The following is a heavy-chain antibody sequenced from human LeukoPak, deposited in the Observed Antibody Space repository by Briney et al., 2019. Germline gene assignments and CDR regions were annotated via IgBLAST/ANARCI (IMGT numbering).Heavy chain of an antibody. Sequence: GGSLRLSCAASGFTFSSYAMSWVRQAPGKGLEWVSAISGSGGSTYYADSVKGRFTISRDNSKNTLYLQMNSLRAEDTAVYYCAKGPVYYDSRGYFPFDYWGQGTLVTVSS. CDR3: AKGPVYYDSRGYFPFDY. J-gene: IGHJ4*02. CDR1: GFTFSSYA. CDR2: ISGSGGST. V-gene: IGHV3-23*01. D-gene: IGHD3-22*01.